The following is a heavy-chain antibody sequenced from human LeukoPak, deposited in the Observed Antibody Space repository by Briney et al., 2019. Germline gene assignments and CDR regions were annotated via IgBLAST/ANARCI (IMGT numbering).Heavy chain of an antibody. J-gene: IGHJ4*02. Sequence: ASVKVSCKASGYTFTDYYMHWVRQAPGQGLEWMGWISGSNGNTNYAQKLQGRVTMTTDTSTGTAYMELRSLRSDDTAVYYCARSGRGTYYYFDYWGQGTLVTVSS. D-gene: IGHD1-26*01. CDR1: GYTFTDYY. CDR2: ISGSNGNT. V-gene: IGHV1-18*04. CDR3: ARSGRGTYYYFDY.